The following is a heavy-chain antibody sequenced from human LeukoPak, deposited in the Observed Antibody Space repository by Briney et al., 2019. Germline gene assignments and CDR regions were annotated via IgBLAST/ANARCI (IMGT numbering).Heavy chain of an antibody. Sequence: GGSLRLSCAASGFTFSSYAMSWVRQAPGKGLGWVSAISGSGGSTYYADSVKGRFTISRDNSKNTLYLQMNSLRAEDTAVYYCAKGPYSSGSLGNWGQGTLVTVSS. CDR1: GFTFSSYA. CDR3: AKGPYSSGSLGN. CDR2: ISGSGGST. V-gene: IGHV3-23*01. D-gene: IGHD3-22*01. J-gene: IGHJ4*02.